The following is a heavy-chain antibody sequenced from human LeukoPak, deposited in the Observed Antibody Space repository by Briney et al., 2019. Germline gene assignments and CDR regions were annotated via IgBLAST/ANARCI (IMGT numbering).Heavy chain of an antibody. J-gene: IGHJ4*02. CDR2: ISYAGGNK. CDR1: GFTFSNYA. Sequence: GGSLRLSCAASGFTFSNYAMNWVRQAPGKGLEWVADISYAGGNKYYADSMKGRVTISRDNSQNTLYLQMNSLRAEDTAVYFCAKDPRQLTSVTTYYFDYWGQGTLVTFSS. D-gene: IGHD4-17*01. V-gene: IGHV3-30*04. CDR3: AKDPRQLTSVTTYYFDY.